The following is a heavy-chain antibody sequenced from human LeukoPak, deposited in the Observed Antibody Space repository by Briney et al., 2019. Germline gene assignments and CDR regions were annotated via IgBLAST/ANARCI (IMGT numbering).Heavy chain of an antibody. V-gene: IGHV5-51*01. Sequence: GESLRISCKGSGYSFSSYWIGWVRQMPGKGLEWMGIINSGRSDTRYSPPFQGQVTISADESISTSYLHWTSLKASDTAMYYVARRLFGGGGSYFFDYWGQGTPGTVSS. CDR2: INSGRSDT. CDR1: GYSFSSYW. CDR3: ARRLFGGGGSYFFDY. J-gene: IGHJ4*02. D-gene: IGHD1-26*01.